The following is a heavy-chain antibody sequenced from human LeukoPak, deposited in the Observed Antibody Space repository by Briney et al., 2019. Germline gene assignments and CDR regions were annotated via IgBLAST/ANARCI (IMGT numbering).Heavy chain of an antibody. V-gene: IGHV3-23*01. CDR2: ISGSGGST. CDR1: GFTFSSYG. J-gene: IGHJ4*02. D-gene: IGHD3-22*01. Sequence: GSLRLSCAASGFTFSSYGMSWVRQAPGKGLEWVSAISGSGGSTYYADSVKGRFTISRDNSKNTLYLQMNSLRAEDTAVYYCARGGIQYYYDSSGYLSYLDYWGQGTLVTVSS. CDR3: ARGGIQYYYDSSGYLSYLDY.